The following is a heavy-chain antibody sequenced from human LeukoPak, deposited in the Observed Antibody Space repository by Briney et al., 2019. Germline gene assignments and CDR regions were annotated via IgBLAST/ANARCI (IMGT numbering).Heavy chain of an antibody. CDR1: GFTFSSFE. V-gene: IGHV3-7*04. CDR3: ARAQDYGFNI. Sequence: GGSLRLSCAASGFTFSSFEMNWVRQAPGKGLEWVANIKPDGSEKFYVESVKGRFTISRDNAEKSLHLQMNSLRAEDTAVYYCARAQDYGFNIWGQGTMVTVSS. CDR2: IKPDGSEK. J-gene: IGHJ3*02.